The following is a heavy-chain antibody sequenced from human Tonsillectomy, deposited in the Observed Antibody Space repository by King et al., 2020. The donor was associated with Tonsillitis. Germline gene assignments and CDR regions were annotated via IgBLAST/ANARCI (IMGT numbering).Heavy chain of an antibody. CDR2: INSDGSSI. J-gene: IGHJ6*02. CDR1: GFTFSSYW. CDR3: ARDRPRCRGGSCYGMDV. Sequence: VQLVESGGGLVQPGGSLRLSCAASGFTFSSYWMHWVRQAPGKGPVWVSRINSDGSSIGYADSVKGRFTISRDNAKNTLYLQMNSLRDEDTAVYYCARDRPRCRGGSCYGMDVWGQGTTVTVSS. D-gene: IGHD2-15*01. V-gene: IGHV3-74*01.